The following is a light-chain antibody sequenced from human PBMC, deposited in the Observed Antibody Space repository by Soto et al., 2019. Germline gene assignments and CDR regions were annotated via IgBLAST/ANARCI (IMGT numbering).Light chain of an antibody. CDR2: EVD. CDR3: SSYTINDLRI. CDR1: SSDIGGYDY. J-gene: IGLJ2*01. V-gene: IGLV2-14*01. Sequence: QSVLTQPASVSGSPGQSIAISCTGSSSDIGGYDYVSWYQQHPGKAPKLIIYEVDNRPSGVSDRFSGSKSGNTASLTISGLQSEDEADYYCSSYTINDLRIFGGGTKVTVL.